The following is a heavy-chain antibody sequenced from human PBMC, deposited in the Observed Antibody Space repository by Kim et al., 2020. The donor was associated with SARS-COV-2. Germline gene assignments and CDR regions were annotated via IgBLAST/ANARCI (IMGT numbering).Heavy chain of an antibody. CDR2: INHSGST. V-gene: IGHV4-34*01. J-gene: IGHJ6*02. Sequence: SETLSLTCAVYGGSFSGYYWSWIRQPPGKGLEWIGEINHSGSTNYNPSLRSRVTISVDTSKNQFSLKLSSVTAADTAVYYCARRGQQRLRQAYCYYGMDVWGQGTTVTVSS. D-gene: IGHD6-25*01. CDR1: GGSFSGYY. CDR3: ARRGQQRLRQAYCYYGMDV.